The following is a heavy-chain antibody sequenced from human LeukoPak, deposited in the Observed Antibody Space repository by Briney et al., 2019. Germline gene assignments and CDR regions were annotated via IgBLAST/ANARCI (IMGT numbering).Heavy chain of an antibody. V-gene: IGHV3-23*01. CDR1: GFTFSSYA. D-gene: IGHD6-19*01. CDR3: ARDGVSSGWYWGADFDY. J-gene: IGHJ4*02. Sequence: GSLRLSCAASGFTFSSYAMSWVRQTPGKGLEWVSAISGSAFSTYYADSVKGRFTISRDNSKNTLYLQMNSLRAEDTAVYYCARDGVSSGWYWGADFDYWGQGTLVTVSS. CDR2: ISGSAFST.